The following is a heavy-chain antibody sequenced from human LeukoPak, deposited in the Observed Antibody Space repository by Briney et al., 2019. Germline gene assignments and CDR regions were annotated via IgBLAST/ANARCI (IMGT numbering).Heavy chain of an antibody. CDR3: ARDSPNPSYYDILTGWASPDAFDI. Sequence: PGGSLRLSCAVSGFTFSGYWMNWVRQAPGKGLVWVSRINSDGSSTTYADSVKGRFTVSRDNAKNSLYLQMNSLRAEDTAVYYCARDSPNPSYYDILTGWASPDAFDIWGQGTMVTVSS. D-gene: IGHD3-9*01. CDR2: INSDGSST. CDR1: GFTFSGYW. J-gene: IGHJ3*02. V-gene: IGHV3-74*01.